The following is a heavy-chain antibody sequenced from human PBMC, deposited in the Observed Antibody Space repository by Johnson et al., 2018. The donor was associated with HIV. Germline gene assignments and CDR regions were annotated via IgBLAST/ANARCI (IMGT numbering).Heavy chain of an antibody. V-gene: IGHV3-30*02. J-gene: IGHJ3*02. CDR3: AKDSSFSYYYSDAFDI. D-gene: IGHD3-10*01. CDR1: EFTFSTYG. Sequence: QVQLVESGGGVVQPGGSLRLSCAASEFTFSTYGMHWVRQAPGKGLEWVAFIRYDGSNKYYADSVTGRFTISRDNSKNTLYLQMNSLRAEDTAVYYCAKDSSFSYYYSDAFDIWGQGTMVTVSS. CDR2: IRYDGSNK.